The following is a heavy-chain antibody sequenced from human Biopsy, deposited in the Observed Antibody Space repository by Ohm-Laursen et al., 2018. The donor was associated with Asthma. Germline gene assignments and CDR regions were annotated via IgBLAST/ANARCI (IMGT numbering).Heavy chain of an antibody. CDR2: GGSYYDGGLK. CDR3: AALGRITNAY. J-gene: IGHJ4*02. V-gene: IGHV3-30-3*01. CDR1: GFTFRSYA. D-gene: IGHD1-20*01. Sequence: SLRLSCAASGFTFRSYAMHWVRQAPGKGLEWVAVGGSYYDGGLKYYADSVNGRFTVSRDNAKNTLYLQMNSLRGEDTAVYYCAALGRITNAYWGQGTLVTVSS.